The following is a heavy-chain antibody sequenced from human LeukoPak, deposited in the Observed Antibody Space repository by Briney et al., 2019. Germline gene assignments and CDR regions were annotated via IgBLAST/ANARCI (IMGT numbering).Heavy chain of an antibody. CDR1: GASISSYY. Sequence: SETLSLTRTVSGASISSYYWSWIRQPAGKGLEWIGRIHISVTTNYNPSLQSRVTMSLDTSKNQFSLNLSSVTAADTAVYYCARGSDRRNLDYWGQGTLVTVSS. D-gene: IGHD6-19*01. V-gene: IGHV4-4*07. CDR2: IHISVTT. J-gene: IGHJ4*02. CDR3: ARGSDRRNLDY.